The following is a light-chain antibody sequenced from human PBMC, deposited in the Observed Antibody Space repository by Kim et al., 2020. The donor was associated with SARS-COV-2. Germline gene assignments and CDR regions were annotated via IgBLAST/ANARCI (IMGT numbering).Light chain of an antibody. Sequence: PGKTAVVSGGGNSSGTKMLLWYQKKSGQAPVLVIYYDSDRPSGIPERFSGSNSGNTATLTISRVEAGDEADYYCQVWDSSSDHRVVFGGGTQLTVL. CDR1: SSGTKM. J-gene: IGLJ2*01. CDR3: QVWDSSSDHRVV. V-gene: IGLV3-21*04. CDR2: YDS.